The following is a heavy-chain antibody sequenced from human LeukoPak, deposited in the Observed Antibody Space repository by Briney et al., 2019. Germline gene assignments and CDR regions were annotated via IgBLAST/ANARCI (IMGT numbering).Heavy chain of an antibody. CDR3: ASSPLELAPKVVPAAKTGYYYYMDV. V-gene: IGHV1-69*05. Sequence: RASVKVSCKASGGTFSSYAISWVRQAPGQGLEWMGGIIPIFGTANYAQKFQGRVTITTDESTSTAYMELSSLRSEDTAVYCCASSPLELAPKVVPAAKTGYYYYMDVWGKGTTVTVSS. J-gene: IGHJ6*03. D-gene: IGHD2-2*01. CDR1: GGTFSSYA. CDR2: IIPIFGTA.